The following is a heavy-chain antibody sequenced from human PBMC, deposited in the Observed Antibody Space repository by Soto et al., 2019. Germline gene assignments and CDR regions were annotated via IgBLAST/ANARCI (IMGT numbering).Heavy chain of an antibody. CDR3: ARFDDGDYFPFDY. D-gene: IGHD4-17*01. CDR1: GFTFSTYS. V-gene: IGHV3-21*01. CDR2: ISGSRSYI. J-gene: IGHJ4*02. Sequence: EVQLVESGGGLVKPGGSLRLSCAASGFTFSTYSMNWVRQAPGKGLEWVSSISGSRSYIYYADSVKGRFTISRDNAKNSLYLQMNGLRAEDTAVYYCARFDDGDYFPFDYWGQGTLVTVSS.